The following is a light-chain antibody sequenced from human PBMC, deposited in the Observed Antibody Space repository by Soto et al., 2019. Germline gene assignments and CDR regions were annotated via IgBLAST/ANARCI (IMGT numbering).Light chain of an antibody. CDR1: ISNVGGNNY. CDR2: DVS. J-gene: IGLJ2*01. V-gene: IGLV2-14*03. Sequence: QSALTQPASGSGSPGQPITISCNGTISNVGGNNYVSWYQHHPGKAPKLMIYDVSHRPSGVSNRFSGSKSGNTASLTISGLQAEDEADYYCTADTTSGTLGIFGGGTKVTVL. CDR3: TADTTSGTLGI.